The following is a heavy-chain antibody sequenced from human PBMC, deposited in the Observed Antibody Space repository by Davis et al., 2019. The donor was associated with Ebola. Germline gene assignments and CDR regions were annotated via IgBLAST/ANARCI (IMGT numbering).Heavy chain of an antibody. Sequence: GESLKISCAASGFTFSSYGMHWVRQAPGKGLEWVAVKSYDGSNKYYADSVKGRFTISRDNSKNTLYLQMNSLRAEDTAVYYCARDWAHYYDSSGALDYWGQGTLVTVSS. CDR1: GFTFSSYG. CDR3: ARDWAHYYDSSGALDY. J-gene: IGHJ4*02. CDR2: KSYDGSNK. V-gene: IGHV3-30*03. D-gene: IGHD3-22*01.